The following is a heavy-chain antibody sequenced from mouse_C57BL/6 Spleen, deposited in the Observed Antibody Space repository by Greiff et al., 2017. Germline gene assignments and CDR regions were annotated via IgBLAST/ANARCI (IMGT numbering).Heavy chain of an antibody. Sequence: QVQLKESGAELVKPGASVKMSCKASGYTFTSYWITWVKQRPGQGLEWIGDIYPGSGSTNYNEKFKSNATLTVDTSSSTAYMQLSSLTSEDSAVYYRARKEILYDGCSAYWGQGTTLTVSS. CDR3: ARKEILYDGCSAY. V-gene: IGHV1-55*01. J-gene: IGHJ2*01. D-gene: IGHD2-3*01. CDR1: GYTFTSYW. CDR2: IYPGSGST.